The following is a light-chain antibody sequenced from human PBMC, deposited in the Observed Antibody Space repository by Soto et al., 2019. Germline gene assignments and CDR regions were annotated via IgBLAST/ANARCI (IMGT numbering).Light chain of an antibody. V-gene: IGLV6-57*04. CDR2: EDN. J-gene: IGLJ1*01. CDR3: QSYDSSNYV. Sequence: FILPQPPPVSQSPRKTVPISSTRSTGSIASNYVQWYEQRPGSAPTTVIYEDNQRPSGVPDRFSGSIESSYNSASLTIYGLKNEDEADYYCQSYDSSNYVFGNGTKV. CDR1: TGSIASNY.